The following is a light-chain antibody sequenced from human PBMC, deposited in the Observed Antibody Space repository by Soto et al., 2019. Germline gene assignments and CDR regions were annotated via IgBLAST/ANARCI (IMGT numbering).Light chain of an antibody. CDR3: SSDAGDHNYV. CDR2: ELA. Sequence: QSVLTQPPSASGSPGQSVTIPCTGTSSDVGAYDHVSWYQQHPGKAPKLIIYELAKRPAGVPDRFSGSKSGNTASPTVSGLQAEDEADYFCSSDAGDHNYVFGTGTNFTVL. J-gene: IGLJ1*01. V-gene: IGLV2-8*01. CDR1: SSDVGAYDH.